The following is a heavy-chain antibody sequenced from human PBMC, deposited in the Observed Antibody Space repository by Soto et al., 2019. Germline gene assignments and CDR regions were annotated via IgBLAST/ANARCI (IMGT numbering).Heavy chain of an antibody. V-gene: IGHV1-46*03. J-gene: IGHJ4*02. Sequence: GASVKVSCKASGYTFTTYYLYRVRQAPGQGLEWMGIINTSSGSPIYAQKFQGRVTMTRDTSTSTVYMELSSLRSEDTAVYYCAREGGSSGYEHYYYFEYWGQGTLVTVSS. CDR1: GYTFTTYY. CDR2: INTSSGSP. CDR3: AREGGSSGYEHYYYFEY. D-gene: IGHD5-12*01.